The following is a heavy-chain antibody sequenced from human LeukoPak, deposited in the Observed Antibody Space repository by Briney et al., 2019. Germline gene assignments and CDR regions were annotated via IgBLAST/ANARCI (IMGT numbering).Heavy chain of an antibody. CDR3: AKDRYSYAFEYSDS. CDR2: ISNDGSKK. Sequence: GGSLRLSCAASGFTFSSYGMHWVRQAPGKGLDWVAVISNDGSKKYYADSVKGRFTISRDNSKNTLSLQVSSLRTEDTAVYYCAKDRYSYAFEYSDSWGQGTLATVSS. CDR1: GFTFSSYG. D-gene: IGHD5-18*01. J-gene: IGHJ4*02. V-gene: IGHV3-30*18.